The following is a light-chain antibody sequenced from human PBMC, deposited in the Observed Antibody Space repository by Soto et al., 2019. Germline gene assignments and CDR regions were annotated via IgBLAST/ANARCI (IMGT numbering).Light chain of an antibody. CDR1: QSGSSK. Sequence: ETVMTQSPATLSLSPGERATLSCRASQSGSSKLVWYQQKPGQAPRFLIYGASTRATGIPARFRGSGSGTEFNLTIDSLQSEDFAVYHCQQYNDWPPAFGGGTKVEIK. CDR3: QQYNDWPPA. J-gene: IGKJ4*01. V-gene: IGKV3-15*01. CDR2: GAS.